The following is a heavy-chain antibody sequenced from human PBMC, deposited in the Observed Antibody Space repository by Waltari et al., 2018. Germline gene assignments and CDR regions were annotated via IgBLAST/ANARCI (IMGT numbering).Heavy chain of an antibody. D-gene: IGHD4-17*01. V-gene: IGHV4-38-2*01. Sequence: QVQLQESCTGMVKPSATLSLPCAVSGYSISSCYYSAWIRQPPGKGLEWIGSIYHSGSTYYNPSLKSRVTISVDTSKNQFSLKLSSVTAADTAVYYCARTLGTTNAFDIWGQGTMVTVSS. CDR1: GYSISSCYY. CDR3: ARTLGTTNAFDI. J-gene: IGHJ3*02. CDR2: IYHSGST.